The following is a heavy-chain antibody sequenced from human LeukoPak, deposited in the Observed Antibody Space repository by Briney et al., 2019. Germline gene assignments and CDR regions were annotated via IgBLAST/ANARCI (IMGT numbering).Heavy chain of an antibody. J-gene: IGHJ6*03. Sequence: PGGSLRLSCAASGFTFSSYSMNRVRQAPGKGVEWVSSISSCSSYIYYADSVKGRFTISRDNAKNSLYLQMNSLRAEDTAVYYCARGSNPVGYYYYYMDVWGKGTTVTVSS. D-gene: IGHD4-11*01. CDR1: GFTFSSYS. V-gene: IGHV3-21*01. CDR3: ARGSNPVGYYYYYMDV. CDR2: ISSCSSYI.